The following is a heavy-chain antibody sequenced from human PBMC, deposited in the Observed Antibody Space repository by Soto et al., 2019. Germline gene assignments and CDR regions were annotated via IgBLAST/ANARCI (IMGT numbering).Heavy chain of an antibody. CDR1: GGTFSRYA. CDR2: IVPIYGTR. V-gene: IGHV1-69*01. J-gene: IGHJ6*02. Sequence: QVQLVQSGAEVKKPGSSVKVSCKASGGTFSRYAFSWVRQAPGQGLEWMGGIVPIYGTRGFAQKFQGRLTITADEPTRTAYMELSSLRSEDTAVYYCARDLDYYGSGSHYYYGMGVWGQGTTVTVYS. CDR3: ARDLDYYGSGSHYYYGMGV. D-gene: IGHD3-10*01.